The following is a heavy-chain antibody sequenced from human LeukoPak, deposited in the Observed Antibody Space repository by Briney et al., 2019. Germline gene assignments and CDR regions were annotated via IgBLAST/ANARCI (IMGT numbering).Heavy chain of an antibody. CDR3: ARRRPGNCSGGSCYSYRQYYFDY. Sequence: SETLSLTCTVSGGSISSSSYYWGWIRQPPGKGLEWIGSIDDSGSTYYNPSLKSRVTISVDASKNQFSLKLSSVTAADTAVYYCARRRPGNCSGGSCYSYRQYYFDYWGQGTLVTVSS. D-gene: IGHD2-15*01. J-gene: IGHJ4*02. CDR2: IDDSGST. CDR1: GGSISSSSYY. V-gene: IGHV4-39*01.